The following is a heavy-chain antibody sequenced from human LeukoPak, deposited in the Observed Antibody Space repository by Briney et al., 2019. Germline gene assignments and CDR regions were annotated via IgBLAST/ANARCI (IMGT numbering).Heavy chain of an antibody. Sequence: SETLSLTCTVSGGPISSYYWSWIRQPAGKGLEWIGRIYSSASANYNPSLKSRVTMSLDTSKNQFSLNLTSVTAADTAVYYCARVLFTEEDAFDIWGQGTMVTVSS. V-gene: IGHV4-4*07. CDR2: IYSSASA. J-gene: IGHJ3*02. CDR1: GGPISSYY. CDR3: ARVLFTEEDAFDI.